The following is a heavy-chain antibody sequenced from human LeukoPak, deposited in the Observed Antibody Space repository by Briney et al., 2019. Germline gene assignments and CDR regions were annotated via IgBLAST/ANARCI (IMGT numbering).Heavy chain of an antibody. V-gene: IGHV3-30*03. Sequence: GGSLRPSCAASGFIFSNHGMHWVRQAPGKGLEWVAVISYDGNNKYYADSVKGRFTISRDNSKNTLYLQMNSLRAEGTAVYYCARDPRGAAAGTDYWGQGTLVTVSS. CDR1: GFIFSNHG. D-gene: IGHD6-13*01. CDR3: ARDPRGAAAGTDY. CDR2: ISYDGNNK. J-gene: IGHJ4*02.